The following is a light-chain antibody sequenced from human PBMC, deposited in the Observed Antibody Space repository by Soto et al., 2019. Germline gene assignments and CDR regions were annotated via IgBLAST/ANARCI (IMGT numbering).Light chain of an antibody. CDR2: GAS. CDR1: QNVNSN. Sequence: VVSQSPASLSVSPGERATLSCRASQNVNSNLAWYQQKPGQAPRFLIYGASTRATGIPARFSGSGSGTEFTLTISSLQSEDFAVYYCHHYNNWPRTFGQGTKVDI. J-gene: IGKJ1*01. V-gene: IGKV3-15*01. CDR3: HHYNNWPRT.